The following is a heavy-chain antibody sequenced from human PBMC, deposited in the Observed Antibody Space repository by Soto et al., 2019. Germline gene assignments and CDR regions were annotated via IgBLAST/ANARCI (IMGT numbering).Heavy chain of an antibody. CDR2: IIPIFGKV. V-gene: IGHV1-69*01. CDR1: GDTFSNFA. J-gene: IGHJ5*02. CDR3: AKLDPSFEGGEGFDP. D-gene: IGHD1-1*01. Sequence: QVQLVQSGAEVRKPGSSVKVSCQASGDTFSNFAITWVRQAPGQGLDWMGGIIPIFGKVYYAHKFQGRVTLTADEATSTAYMELVSLRSDDTATYYCAKLDPSFEGGEGFDPWGQGTLVTVSS.